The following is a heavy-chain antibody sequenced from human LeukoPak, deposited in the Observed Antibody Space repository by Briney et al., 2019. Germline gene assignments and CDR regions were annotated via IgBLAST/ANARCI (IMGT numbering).Heavy chain of an antibody. J-gene: IGHJ4*02. Sequence: PGGSLRLSCAASGFTFSSYSMNWVRQAPGRGLEWVSSITSSSTYIFYADSLKGRFTISRDNAKNSLYLQMNSLRAEDTAVYYCARGADNSGSFVILDYWGQGTLVTVSS. V-gene: IGHV3-21*01. CDR1: GFTFSSYS. D-gene: IGHD3-10*01. CDR3: ARGADNSGSFVILDY. CDR2: ITSSSTYI.